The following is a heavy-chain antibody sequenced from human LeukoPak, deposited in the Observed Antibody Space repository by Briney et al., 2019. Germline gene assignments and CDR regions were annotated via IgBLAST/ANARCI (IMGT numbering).Heavy chain of an antibody. D-gene: IGHD2-15*01. CDR3: AKVGDIVVVAAFDI. CDR1: GFTVSSNY. CDR2: IYSGGST. V-gene: IGHV3-66*01. Sequence: PPGGSLRLSCAASGFTVSSNYMSWVRQAPGKGLEWVSVIYSGGSTYYADSVKGRFTISRDNSKNTLYLQMNSLRAEDTAVYYCAKVGDIVVVAAFDIWGQGTMVTVSS. J-gene: IGHJ3*02.